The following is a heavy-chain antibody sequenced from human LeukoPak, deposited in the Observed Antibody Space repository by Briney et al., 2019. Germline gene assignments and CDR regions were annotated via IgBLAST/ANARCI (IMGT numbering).Heavy chain of an antibody. V-gene: IGHV4-4*07. D-gene: IGHD3-16*01. J-gene: IGHJ4*02. CDR3: ARHSGTEFWGYYFDY. Sequence: SETLSLTCIVSGGSISSYYWNWIRQSAGKGLEWIGRIYIGGSTSYNPSLKSRVTMSVDTSKIQFSLNLTSVTAADTAVYYCARHSGTEFWGYYFDYWGQGTLVTVSS. CDR2: IYIGGST. CDR1: GGSISSYY.